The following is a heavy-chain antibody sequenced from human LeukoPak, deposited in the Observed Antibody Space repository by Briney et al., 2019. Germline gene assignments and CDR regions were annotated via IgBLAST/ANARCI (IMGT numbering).Heavy chain of an antibody. Sequence: SETLSLTCTVSGGSISSSSYFWGWIRQPPGKGLEWIGEVHLSGATNYNPSLAGRVTMSIDSSKNQLSLELTSVTAADTAMYYCTRESGAFSPFGFWGQGTLVTVSS. J-gene: IGHJ4*02. CDR2: VHLSGAT. D-gene: IGHD1-26*01. CDR3: TRESGAFSPFGF. CDR1: GGSISSSSYF. V-gene: IGHV4-39*07.